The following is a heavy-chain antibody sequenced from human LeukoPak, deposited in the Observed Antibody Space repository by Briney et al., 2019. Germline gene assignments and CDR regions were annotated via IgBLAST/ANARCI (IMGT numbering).Heavy chain of an antibody. CDR2: ISYDGSNK. D-gene: IGHD3-10*01. V-gene: IGHV3-30*18. J-gene: IGHJ4*02. CDR3: AKEAVLLWFGEPYFDY. CDR1: GFTFSSYG. Sequence: PGRSLRLSCAASGFTFSSYGMHWVRQAPGKGLEWVAVISYDGSNKYYADSVMGRFTISRDNSKNTLYLQMNSLRAEDTAVYYCAKEAVLLWFGEPYFDYWGQGTLVTVSS.